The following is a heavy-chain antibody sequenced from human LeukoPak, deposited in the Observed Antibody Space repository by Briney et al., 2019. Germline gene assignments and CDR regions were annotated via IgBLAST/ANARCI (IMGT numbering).Heavy chain of an antibody. CDR2: IYYSGNT. D-gene: IGHD1-26*01. CDR3: ARHQSSGSYYLAFDY. J-gene: IGHJ4*02. V-gene: IGHV4-39*01. Sequence: PSETLSLTCTVSGGSISSGDYYWGWLRQPPGKGLEWIGTIYYSGNTYYSPSLKSRVTVSADTSKNQFSLRLSSVTASDTAVYYCARHQSSGSYYLAFDYWGQGTLVTVSS. CDR1: GGSISSGDYY.